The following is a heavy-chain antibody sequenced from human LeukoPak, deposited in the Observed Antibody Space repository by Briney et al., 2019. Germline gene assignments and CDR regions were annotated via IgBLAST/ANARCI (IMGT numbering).Heavy chain of an antibody. CDR1: GYTFTSYD. Sequence: ASVKVSCKASGYTFTSYDINWVRQATGQGLEWMGWVNPNSGNTGYAQKFQGRVTMTRNTSISTAYMELSSLRSEDTAVYYCARGRRVWRWGSYDFDYWGQGTLVTVSS. CDR2: VNPNSGNT. V-gene: IGHV1-8*01. CDR3: ARGRRVWRWGSYDFDY. D-gene: IGHD1-26*01. J-gene: IGHJ4*02.